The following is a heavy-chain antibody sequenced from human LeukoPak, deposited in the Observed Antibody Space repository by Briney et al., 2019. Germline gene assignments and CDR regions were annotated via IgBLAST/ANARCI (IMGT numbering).Heavy chain of an antibody. V-gene: IGHV3-33*06. CDR2: IWYDGSKT. CDR3: AKEVGPDLGA. CDR1: GFSVSTNY. D-gene: IGHD1-26*01. J-gene: IGHJ4*02. Sequence: GGSLRLSCAAAGFSVSTNYMSWVRQAPGKGLEWVAVIWYDGSKTYYAESVKGRFTISRDNSNNMAYLQMSSLRVEDTAVYYCAKEVGPDLGAWGQGTLVTVSS.